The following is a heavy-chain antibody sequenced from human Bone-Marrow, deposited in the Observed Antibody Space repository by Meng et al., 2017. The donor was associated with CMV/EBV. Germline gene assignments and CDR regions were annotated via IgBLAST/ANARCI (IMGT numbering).Heavy chain of an antibody. CDR2: ISWDGGST. CDR1: GFTFDDYT. Sequence: GGSLRLSCAASGFTFDDYTMHWVRQVPGKGLDWVSLISWDGGSTYYADSVKGRFTISRDNRKNSLYLQMSSLRAEDTAVYYCARGETYYDFWSGYYTDIYWGQGTLVTVSS. V-gene: IGHV3-43*01. J-gene: IGHJ4*02. CDR3: ARGETYYDFWSGYYTDIY. D-gene: IGHD3-3*01.